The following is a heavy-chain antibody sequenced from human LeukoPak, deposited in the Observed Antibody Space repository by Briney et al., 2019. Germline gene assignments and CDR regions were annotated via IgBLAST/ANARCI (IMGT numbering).Heavy chain of an antibody. CDR1: GYTFTSYV. Sequence: EASVKVSCKASGYTFTSYVMSWVRQAPGQGLEWMGWISAYNGNTNYAQKLQGRVTMTTDTSTSTAYMELRSLRSDDTAVYYCARPSFATVTNLALGYWGQVTLVTVSS. D-gene: IGHD4-17*01. J-gene: IGHJ4*02. CDR2: ISAYNGNT. V-gene: IGHV1-18*01. CDR3: ARPSFATVTNLALGY.